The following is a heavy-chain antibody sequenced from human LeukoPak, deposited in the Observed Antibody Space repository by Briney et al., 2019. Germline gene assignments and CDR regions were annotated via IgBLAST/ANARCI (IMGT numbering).Heavy chain of an antibody. CDR3: ARYYYGSGSYYNHAWFDP. CDR2: ISYSGST. D-gene: IGHD3-10*01. J-gene: IGHJ5*02. Sequence: ETLSLTCTVSGGSVRGDYWSWIRQPPGKGLEWIGFISYSGSTNYNPSLKSRVTISVDTTKNHFSLKLSSVTAADTAVYYCARYYYGSGSYYNHAWFDPWGQGTLVTVSS. CDR1: GGSVRGDY. V-gene: IGHV4-59*08.